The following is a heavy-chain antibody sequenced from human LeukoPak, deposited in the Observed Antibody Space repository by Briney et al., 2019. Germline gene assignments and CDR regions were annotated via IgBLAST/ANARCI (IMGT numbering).Heavy chain of an antibody. CDR3: AKAPSDYGDYYLLGFGMDV. D-gene: IGHD4-17*01. Sequence: GGSLRLSCAASGFTFSSYAMSWVRQAPGKGLEWVSAISGSGGSTYYADSVKGRFTISRDNSKNTLYLQMNGLRAEDTAVYYCAKAPSDYGDYYLLGFGMDVWGQGTTVTVSS. V-gene: IGHV3-23*01. CDR1: GFTFSSYA. J-gene: IGHJ6*02. CDR2: ISGSGGST.